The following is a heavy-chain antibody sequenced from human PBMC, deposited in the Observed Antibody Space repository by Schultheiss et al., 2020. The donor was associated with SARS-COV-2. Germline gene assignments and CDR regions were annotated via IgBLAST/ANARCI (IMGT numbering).Heavy chain of an antibody. D-gene: IGHD5-24*01. J-gene: IGHJ4*02. CDR1: GYNFGTYW. V-gene: IGHV5-51*01. CDR2: IYPDDSDT. Sequence: GGSLRLSCKGSGYNFGTYWIVWVRQMPGRGLEWMGIIYPDDSDTRYSPSFQGQVTISADKSISTAYLQWSSLKASDSALFCCARGLGDGEYFDYWGQGTLVTVSS. CDR3: ARGLGDGEYFDY.